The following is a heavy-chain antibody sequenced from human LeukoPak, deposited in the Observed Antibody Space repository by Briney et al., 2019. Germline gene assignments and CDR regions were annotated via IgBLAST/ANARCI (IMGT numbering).Heavy chain of an antibody. CDR1: GFTFSSYS. CDR3: ARDHSDIVAPIWGMFGY. D-gene: IGHD5-12*01. Sequence: GGSLRLSCAASGFTFSSYSMNWVRQAPGKGLEGVSYISSSSSTIYYADSVKGRFTISRDNAKNSLYLQMNSLRAEDTAVYYCARDHSDIVAPIWGMFGYWGQGTLVTVSS. J-gene: IGHJ4*02. V-gene: IGHV3-48*04. CDR2: ISSSSSTI.